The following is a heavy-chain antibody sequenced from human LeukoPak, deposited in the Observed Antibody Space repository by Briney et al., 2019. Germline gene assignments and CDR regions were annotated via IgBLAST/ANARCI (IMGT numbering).Heavy chain of an antibody. V-gene: IGHV3-7*04. CDR2: INRDGTEK. CDR3: VRGDWYFES. Sequence: PGGSLRLSCATSGFNFSDSRMTWVRQAPRKGLQWVANINRDGTEKHFLDSVEGRFTISRDNAKKSLYLQMSSLRPQDTAVYFCVRGDWYFESWGQGTLVTVSS. J-gene: IGHJ4*02. CDR1: GFNFSDSR. D-gene: IGHD2-21*01.